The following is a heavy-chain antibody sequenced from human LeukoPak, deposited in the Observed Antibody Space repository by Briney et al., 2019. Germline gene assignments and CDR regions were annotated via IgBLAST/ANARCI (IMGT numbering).Heavy chain of an antibody. CDR2: FYYSGST. CDR3: ARAPYGSATNNYYMDV. CDR1: GGSISSYH. D-gene: IGHD3-10*01. V-gene: IGHV4-59*01. Sequence: SETLSLTCTVSGGSISSYHWSWIRQPPRKGLEWIGFFYYSGSTNYNPSLKSRVTISIDTSKNQFSLKLSSVTAADTAVYYCARAPYGSATNNYYMDVWGKGTTVTVSS. J-gene: IGHJ6*03.